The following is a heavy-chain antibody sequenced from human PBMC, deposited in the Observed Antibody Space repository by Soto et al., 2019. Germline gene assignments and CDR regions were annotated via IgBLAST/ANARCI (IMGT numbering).Heavy chain of an antibody. D-gene: IGHD3-3*01. J-gene: IGHJ4*02. Sequence: GGSLRLSCAASGFTFSSYSMNWVRQAPGKGLEWVSYISSSSSTIYYADSVKGRFTISRDNAKNSLYLQMNSLRDEDTAVYYCARGNIRFLEWLSASGIDYWGQGTLVTVSS. CDR3: ARGNIRFLEWLSASGIDY. V-gene: IGHV3-48*02. CDR1: GFTFSSYS. CDR2: ISSSSSTI.